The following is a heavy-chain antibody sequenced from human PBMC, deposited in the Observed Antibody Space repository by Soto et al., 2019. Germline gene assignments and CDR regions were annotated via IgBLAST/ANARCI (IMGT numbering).Heavy chain of an antibody. V-gene: IGHV4-39*01. CDR2: IYYSGST. Sequence: QLQLQESGPGLVKPSETLSLTCTVSGGSISSSSYYWGWIRQPPGKGLEWIGSIYYSGSTYYNPSLKSRVTISVDTSKNQFSLKLSSVTAADTAVYYCARATVMGVGWFDPWGQGTLVTVSS. CDR3: ARATVMGVGWFDP. D-gene: IGHD3-10*01. CDR1: GGSISSSSYY. J-gene: IGHJ5*02.